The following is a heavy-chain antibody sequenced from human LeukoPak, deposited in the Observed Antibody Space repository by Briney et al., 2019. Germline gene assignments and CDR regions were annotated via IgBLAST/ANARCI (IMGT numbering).Heavy chain of an antibody. CDR2: LGTAGDT. Sequence: GGSLRLSCAASGLTLTNYAMHWVRQPAGEGLEWVSALGTAGDTFYPGSVKGRFTISRDNAVNTLYLQMNSLRVEDTAVYYCVRGSLRLPRSTPDYWGQGTLVTVSS. D-gene: IGHD2-21*02. CDR3: VRGSLRLPRSTPDY. CDR1: GLTLTNYA. J-gene: IGHJ4*02. V-gene: IGHV3-13*01.